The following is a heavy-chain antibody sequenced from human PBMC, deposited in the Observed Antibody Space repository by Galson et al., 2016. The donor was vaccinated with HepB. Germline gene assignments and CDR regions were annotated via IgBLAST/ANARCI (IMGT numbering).Heavy chain of an antibody. J-gene: IGHJ4*02. CDR3: ARWSRGTGSSLDY. D-gene: IGHD3-10*01. Sequence: SLRLSCAASGFNFSTFTVNWVRQVPGKGLEWVSSISSSSLYTYYADSLRGRFTVSRDDSKNSLFLQMNSLGAEDTAIYYCARWSRGTGSSLDYWGQGTLVTVSS. CDR2: ISSSSLYT. V-gene: IGHV3-21*06. CDR1: GFNFSTFT.